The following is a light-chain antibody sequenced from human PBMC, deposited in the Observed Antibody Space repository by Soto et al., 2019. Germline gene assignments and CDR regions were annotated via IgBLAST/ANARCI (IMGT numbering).Light chain of an antibody. CDR2: GAS. V-gene: IGKV3-20*01. J-gene: IGKJ5*01. CDR1: RSVTNNY. Sequence: SVLTQYPGTLSFFHGERATLSCRAGRSVTNNYLAWHQQKPGQTPRLLIYGASSRATGIPDRFSGSGSGTDFTLTISRLEPEDFAVYYCQQYGSSPPITFGQVTRLAI. CDR3: QQYGSSPPIT.